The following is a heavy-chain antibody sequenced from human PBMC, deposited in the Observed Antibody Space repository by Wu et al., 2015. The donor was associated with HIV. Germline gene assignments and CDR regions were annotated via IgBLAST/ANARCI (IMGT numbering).Heavy chain of an antibody. D-gene: IGHD2-21*01. CDR2: INPTGGDP. CDR1: SYTFTTYY. J-gene: IGHJ6*03. V-gene: IGHV1-46*01. Sequence: QVQLVQSGAEVKKPGASVKVSCKASSYTFTTYYVHWVRQAPGQGLEWMGLINPTGGDPIYAQNFQGRVTMTRDTSTRTVYMELSSLRSDDTAVYYCAVGLIPGPYYYYYMDVWGKGTTVTVSS. CDR3: AVGLIPGPYYYYYMDV.